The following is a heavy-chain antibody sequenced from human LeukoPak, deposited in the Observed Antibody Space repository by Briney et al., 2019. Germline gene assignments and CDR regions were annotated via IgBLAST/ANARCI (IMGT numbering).Heavy chain of an antibody. CDR3: ARPYRSYGHSPFDY. D-gene: IGHD5-18*01. J-gene: IGHJ4*02. Sequence: SETLSLTCTVSGASLSTTTYYWGWVRQPPGKGLEWIGDVHYSGKSYYNPSLESRVVLSVDTSKNQFSLNLSSVTAADTAMYYCARPYRSYGHSPFDYWGQGTLVTVSS. CDR1: GASLSTTTYY. V-gene: IGHV4-39*01. CDR2: VHYSGKS.